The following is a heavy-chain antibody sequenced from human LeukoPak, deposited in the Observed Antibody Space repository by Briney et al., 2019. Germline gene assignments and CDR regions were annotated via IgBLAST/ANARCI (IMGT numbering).Heavy chain of an antibody. CDR1: HYSISSGYY. J-gene: IGHJ6*03. Sequence: SETLSLTCTVSHYSISSGYYWGWIRQPPGKGLEWIGSIYHNGVKFYNPSLRSRISTSVDTSKNQFSLKVSSVTAADTAVYYCARVFDSGSQAYFYYMDVWGKGTTVTIFS. CDR3: ARVFDSGSQAYFYYMDV. D-gene: IGHD3-10*01. CDR2: IYHNGVK. V-gene: IGHV4-38-2*02.